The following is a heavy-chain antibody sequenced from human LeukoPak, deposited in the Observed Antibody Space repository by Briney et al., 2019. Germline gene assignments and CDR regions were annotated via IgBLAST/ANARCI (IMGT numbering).Heavy chain of an antibody. Sequence: ASVKVSCKASGYTFTSYDINWVRQATGQGLEWMGWMNPNSGNTGYAQKFQGRVTMTRNTSISTAYMELSSLRSEDTAVYYCTLTMVTTHPWGYWGQGTLVTVSS. CDR2: MNPNSGNT. CDR1: GYTFTSYD. CDR3: TLTMVTTHPWGY. J-gene: IGHJ4*02. V-gene: IGHV1-8*01. D-gene: IGHD4-17*01.